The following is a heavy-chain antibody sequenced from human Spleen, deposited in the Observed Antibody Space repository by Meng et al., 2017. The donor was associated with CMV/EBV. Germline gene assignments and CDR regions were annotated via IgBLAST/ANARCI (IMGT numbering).Heavy chain of an antibody. J-gene: IGHJ4*02. D-gene: IGHD3-22*01. CDR2: INSDGSST. Sequence: GESLKISCAASEFTFNTYAMRWVRPAPGKGLEWVSRINSDGSSTSYADSVKGRFTISRDNAKNTLYLQMNSLRAEDTAVYYCARGQHISMIFVIISTFFDYWGRGTLVTVSS. CDR1: EFTFNTYA. CDR3: ARGQHISMIFVIISTFFDY. V-gene: IGHV3-74*01.